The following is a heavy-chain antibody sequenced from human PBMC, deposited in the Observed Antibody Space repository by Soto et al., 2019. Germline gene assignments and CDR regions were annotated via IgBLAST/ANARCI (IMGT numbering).Heavy chain of an antibody. V-gene: IGHV1-69*06. CDR1: AGTFSGHA. Sequence: VYAVKVSCNASAGTFSGHAISWVRQALGEGLEWMGGIIPLFGTANYARKFRGRVTITADKSTSTAYMELSSLRSEDTAVYYSARDPTLKGVVAAHVYWGQGTLATDS. D-gene: IGHD3-22*01. CDR2: IIPLFGTA. J-gene: IGHJ1*01. CDR3: ARDPTLKGVVAAHVY.